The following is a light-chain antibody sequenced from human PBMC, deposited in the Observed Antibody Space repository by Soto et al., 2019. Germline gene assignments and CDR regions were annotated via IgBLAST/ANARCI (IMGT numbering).Light chain of an antibody. Sequence: QSALTQPASVSGSPGLSITISCTGTSSDIGGYDYVSWYQQHPGRVPQLMIYDVSNRPSGVSNRFSGSKSGNTASLTISGLQAEDEADYYCSSYTSGSSLVVFGGGTKLTVL. V-gene: IGLV2-14*03. CDR1: SSDIGGYDY. J-gene: IGLJ2*01. CDR3: SSYTSGSSLVV. CDR2: DVS.